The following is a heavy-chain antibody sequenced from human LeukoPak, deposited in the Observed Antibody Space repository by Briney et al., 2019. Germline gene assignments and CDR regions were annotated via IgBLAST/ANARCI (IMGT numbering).Heavy chain of an antibody. CDR1: AYTFTAYY. D-gene: IGHD3-16*02. V-gene: IGHV1-2*02. CDR2: INPNNAGT. CDR3: ARAWYDDVWASPRYELYH. J-gene: IGHJ4*02. Sequence: ASVKVSCKASAYTFTAYYIHWVRQAPGQGLEWMGWINPNNAGTNYAQKFQGRVTMTRDMSIRTAYMELSSLRSDDTAVYYCARAWYDDVWASPRYELYHWGQGTLVTV.